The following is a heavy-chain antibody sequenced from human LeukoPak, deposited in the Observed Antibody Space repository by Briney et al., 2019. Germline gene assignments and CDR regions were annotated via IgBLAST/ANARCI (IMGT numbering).Heavy chain of an antibody. CDR2: TSYDGSNK. Sequence: PGGSLRLSCAASGFTFSSYAIHWVRQAPGKGLEWVAVTSYDGSNKYYADSVKGRFTISRDNSKNTLYLQMSSLSAEDTAVYYCARGGTTMIDPFDYWGQGTLVTVSS. D-gene: IGHD3-22*01. CDR3: ARGGTTMIDPFDY. CDR1: GFTFSSYA. V-gene: IGHV3-30-3*01. J-gene: IGHJ4*02.